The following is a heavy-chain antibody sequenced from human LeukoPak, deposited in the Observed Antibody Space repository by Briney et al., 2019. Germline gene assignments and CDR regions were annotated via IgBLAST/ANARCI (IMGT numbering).Heavy chain of an antibody. D-gene: IGHD3-22*01. J-gene: IGHJ4*02. CDR2: ISDSGGTI. V-gene: IGHV3-48*04. CDR3: ARDSSPSYGSSGYRPADFDY. Sequence: GGSLRLSCAASGFTFSSYWMSWVRQAPGKGLEWVSYISDSGGTIYYADSVKGRLTISRDNAKNSLYLQMDSLRVEDTAVYYCARDSSPSYGSSGYRPADFDYWGQGTLVSVSS. CDR1: GFTFSSYW.